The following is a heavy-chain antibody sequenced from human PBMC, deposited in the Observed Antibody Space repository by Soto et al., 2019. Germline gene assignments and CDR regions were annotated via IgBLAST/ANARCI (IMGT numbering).Heavy chain of an antibody. CDR1: GGSFSSGGYS. D-gene: IGHD4-17*01. CDR2: IHQTGNT. CDR3: ARADGYYFDY. Sequence: LSLTCTVSGGSFSSGGYSWNWIRQPPGKGLEWIGYIHQTGNTYYNPSLKSRPIISIDRSKNQISLKLNSVTAADTAVYYCARADGYYFDYWGPGTLVTVSS. V-gene: IGHV4-30-2*01. J-gene: IGHJ4*02.